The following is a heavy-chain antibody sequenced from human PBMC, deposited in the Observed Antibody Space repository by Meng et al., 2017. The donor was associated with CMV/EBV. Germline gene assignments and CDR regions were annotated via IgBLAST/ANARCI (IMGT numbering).Heavy chain of an antibody. CDR1: GYSFTSYW. J-gene: IGHJ3*02. V-gene: IGHV5-51*01. Sequence: KVSCKGSGYSFTSYWIGWVRQMPGKGLEWMRIIYPGDSDTRYSPSFQGQVTISADKSISTAYLQWSSLKASDTAMYYCAGTWEPYAFDIWGQGTMVTVSS. CDR2: IYPGDSDT. D-gene: IGHD1-26*01. CDR3: AGTWEPYAFDI.